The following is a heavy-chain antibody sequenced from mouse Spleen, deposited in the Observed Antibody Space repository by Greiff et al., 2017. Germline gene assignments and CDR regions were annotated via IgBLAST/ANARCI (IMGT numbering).Heavy chain of an antibody. V-gene: IGHV1-81*01. CDR3: ARDSSYPFAY. D-gene: IGHD1-1*01. Sequence: VQVVESGAELARPGASVKLSCKASGYTFTSYGISWVKQRTGQGLEWIGEIYPRSGNTYYNEKFKGKATLTADKSSSTAYMELRSLTSEDSAVYFCARDSSYPFAYWGQGTLVTVSA. CDR1: GYTFTSYG. J-gene: IGHJ3*01. CDR2: IYPRSGNT.